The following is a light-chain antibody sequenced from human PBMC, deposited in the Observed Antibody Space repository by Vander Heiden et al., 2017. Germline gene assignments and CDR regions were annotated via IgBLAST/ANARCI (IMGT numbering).Light chain of an antibody. CDR3: QQYENWPPWT. J-gene: IGKJ1*01. Sequence: EIVLTQSPTTLSVSPGERATLSCRASQNVSNNLAWYQQKPGQGPRLLIYGASTRATDIPVRFSGSGYGTEFTLTISGRQSGDIAHYYCQQYENWPPWTFGQGTKVELK. CDR1: QNVSNN. CDR2: GAS. V-gene: IGKV3-15*01.